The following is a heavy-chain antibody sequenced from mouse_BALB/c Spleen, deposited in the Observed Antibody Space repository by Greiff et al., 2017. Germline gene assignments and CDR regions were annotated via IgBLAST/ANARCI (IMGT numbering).Heavy chain of an antibody. V-gene: IGHV3-6*02. Sequence: VQLKESGPGLVKPSQSLSLTCSVTGYSITSGYYWNWIRQFPGNKLEWMGYISYDGSNNYNPSLKNRISITRDTSKNQFFLKLNSVTTEDTATYYCARGGVFDYWGQGTTLTVSS. J-gene: IGHJ2*01. CDR1: GYSITSGYY. CDR2: ISYDGSN. CDR3: ARGGVFDY.